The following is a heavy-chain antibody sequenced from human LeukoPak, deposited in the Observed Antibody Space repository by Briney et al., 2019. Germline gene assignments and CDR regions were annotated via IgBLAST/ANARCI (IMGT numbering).Heavy chain of an antibody. V-gene: IGHV1-18*01. D-gene: IGHD1-14*01. CDR1: GYSFSSYG. CDR2: ISAYNGNT. CDR3: ARGYKPPDFDY. J-gene: IGHJ4*02. Sequence: GASVKVSCKASGYSFSSYGITWVRQALGQGLEWMGWISAYNGNTNYAQNLQGRVTMTTDTSTSTAYMELRTLTSDDTAVYYCARGYKPPDFDYWGQGTLVTVSS.